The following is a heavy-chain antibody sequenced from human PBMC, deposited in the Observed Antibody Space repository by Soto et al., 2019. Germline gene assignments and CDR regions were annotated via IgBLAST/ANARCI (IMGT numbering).Heavy chain of an antibody. D-gene: IGHD2-21*01. CDR3: AADSRSLVIEGTYYYYGVDV. CDR1: GFTFSTSA. Sequence: SVKVSCKASGFTFSTSAVQWVRQARGQRPEWIGWIVVGSGSTNYAQKFQERVTITRDMSTNIVCMELSSLRSEDTAVYYCAADSRSLVIEGTYYYYGVDVWGQGTTVTVSS. J-gene: IGHJ6*02. V-gene: IGHV1-58*01. CDR2: IVVGSGST.